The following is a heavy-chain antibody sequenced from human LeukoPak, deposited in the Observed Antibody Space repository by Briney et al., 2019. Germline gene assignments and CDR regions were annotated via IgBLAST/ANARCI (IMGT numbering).Heavy chain of an antibody. Sequence: ASVKVSCKVSGYTLTELSMHWVRQAPGKGLEWMGGFDPEDGETIYAQKFQGRVTMTEDTSTDTAYMELSSLRSEDTAVYYCATGLDYYDSSGYPYYFDYWGQGTLVTVSS. CDR1: GYTLTELS. CDR3: ATGLDYYDSSGYPYYFDY. V-gene: IGHV1-24*01. J-gene: IGHJ4*02. CDR2: FDPEDGET. D-gene: IGHD3-22*01.